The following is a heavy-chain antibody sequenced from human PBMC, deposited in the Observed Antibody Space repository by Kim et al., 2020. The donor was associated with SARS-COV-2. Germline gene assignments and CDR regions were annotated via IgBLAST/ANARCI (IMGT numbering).Heavy chain of an antibody. CDR1: GGSISSYY. Sequence: SETLSLTCTVSGGSISSYYWSWIRQPPGKGLEWIGYIYYSGSTNYNPSLKSRVTISVDTSKNQFSLKLSSVTDADTAVYYCAGLGLGGSYFGFPNSNDFGIWGRGTVVTVSS. CDR2: IYYSGST. CDR3: AGLGLGGSYFGFPNSNDFGI. V-gene: IGHV4-59*08. D-gene: IGHD1-26*01. J-gene: IGHJ3*02.